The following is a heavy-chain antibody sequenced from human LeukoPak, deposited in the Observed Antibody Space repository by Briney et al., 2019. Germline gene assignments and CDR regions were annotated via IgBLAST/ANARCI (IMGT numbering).Heavy chain of an antibody. J-gene: IGHJ4*02. CDR1: GYSISNGYC. CDR3: ARGYGSGSYNNFNK. CDR2: IHYTGNT. Sequence: PSETLSLACSVSGYSISNGYCWGWIRQPPGKGLEWIGYIHYTGNTDYNPSLTSRVTMSVDTSKNQFSLMLTSVTAADTAVYYCARGYGSGSYNNFNKWGQGLLVAVSS. V-gene: IGHV4-61*01. D-gene: IGHD3-10*01.